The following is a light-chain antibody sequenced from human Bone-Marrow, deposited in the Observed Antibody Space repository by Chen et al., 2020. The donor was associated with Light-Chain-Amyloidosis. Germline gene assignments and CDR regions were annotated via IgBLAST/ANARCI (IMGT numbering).Light chain of an antibody. J-gene: IGLJ2*01. CDR3: QSADSSCPYEGI. CDR2: RDT. V-gene: IGLV3-25*03. Sequence: SFELTQPPSVSVSPGQTARITCSGDDLPTKYAYWYQQKPGQAPVLVIHRDTERPSGISERFSGSSSGTTATLTISGVQAEDEADYHCQSADSSCPYEGIFGGGTKLTVL. CDR1: DLPTKY.